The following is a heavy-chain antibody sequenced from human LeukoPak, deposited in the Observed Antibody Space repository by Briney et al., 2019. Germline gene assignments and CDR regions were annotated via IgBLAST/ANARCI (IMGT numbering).Heavy chain of an antibody. D-gene: IGHD3-22*01. CDR2: ISGSGGST. CDR3: AKPSSGRIFPLAFDS. Sequence: GGSLRLSCAASGFTFSSYAMSWVRQAPGKGLEWVSAISGSGGSTYYADSVKGRFTISRDNSKNTLYLQMNSLRAEDTAVYYCAKPSSGRIFPLAFDSWGQGTMVTVSS. V-gene: IGHV3-23*01. CDR1: GFTFSSYA. J-gene: IGHJ3*02.